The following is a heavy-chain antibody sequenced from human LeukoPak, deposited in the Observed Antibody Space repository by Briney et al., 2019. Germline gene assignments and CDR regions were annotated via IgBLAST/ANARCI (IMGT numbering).Heavy chain of an antibody. CDR2: ISTSKNYK. V-gene: IGHV3-21*01. Sequence: GGSLRLSCAASGFIFSSYSMNWVRQAPGKGLEWVSSISTSKNYKYYADSVKGRFTISRDNAKNSLSLQMNSLTAEDTAVYYCARGQGYYYYGMDVWGQGTTVIVSS. CDR3: ARGQGYYYYGMDV. J-gene: IGHJ6*02. CDR1: GFIFSSYS.